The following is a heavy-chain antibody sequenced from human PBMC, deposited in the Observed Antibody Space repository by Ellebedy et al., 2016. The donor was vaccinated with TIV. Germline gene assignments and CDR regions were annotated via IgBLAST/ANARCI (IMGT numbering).Heavy chain of an antibody. CDR1: GASFSHYY. CDR3: ARGRGGSYSMPFDY. J-gene: IGHJ4*02. V-gene: IGHV4-34*01. Sequence: SETLSLTXAVYGASFSHYYWTWIRQPPGKGLEWIGEINHIRSTTYNPSLKSRVTLSITTSKNQFSLRLSSVTAADTAVYYCARGRGGSYSMPFDYWGQGTLVTVSS. D-gene: IGHD1-26*01. CDR2: INHIRST.